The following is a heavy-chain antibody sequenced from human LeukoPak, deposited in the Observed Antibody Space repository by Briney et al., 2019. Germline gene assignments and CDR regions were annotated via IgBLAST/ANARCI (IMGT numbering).Heavy chain of an antibody. CDR3: AREDGYCSSTSCYANYYYYGMTS. J-gene: IGHJ6*02. CDR2: ISSSGSTI. Sequence: PGGSLRLSCAASGFTFSSYEMNWVRQAPGKGLEWVSYISSSGSTIYYADSVKGRFTISRDNAKNSLYLQMNSLRAEDTAVYYCAREDGYCSSTSCYANYYYYGMTSGAKGPRSPSP. V-gene: IGHV3-48*03. CDR1: GFTFSSYE. D-gene: IGHD2-2*01.